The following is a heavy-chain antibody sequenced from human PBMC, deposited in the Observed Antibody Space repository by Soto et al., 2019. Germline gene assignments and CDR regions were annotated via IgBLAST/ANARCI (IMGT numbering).Heavy chain of an antibody. V-gene: IGHV6-1*01. D-gene: IGHD2-15*01. J-gene: IGHJ5*02. Sequence: SQTLSLTCAISGDSVSSNSAAWNWIRQSPSRGLEWLGRTYYRSKWCNDYAVSVKSRITINPDKSKNQFSLKLSSVTAADTAVYYCARVGYCSGGSCYSNWFDPWGQGTLVTVSS. CDR2: TYYRSKWCN. CDR1: GDSVSSNSAA. CDR3: ARVGYCSGGSCYSNWFDP.